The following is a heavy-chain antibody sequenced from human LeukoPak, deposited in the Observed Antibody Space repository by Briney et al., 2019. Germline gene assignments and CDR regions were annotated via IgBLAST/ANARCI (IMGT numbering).Heavy chain of an antibody. Sequence: PGGSLRLSCAASGSTFSRYWMSWVRHAPGEGLEWVATIKQDGCEKFYVDSVRGRFTIPRDNAENSLFLQMNSLRAEDTAVYYCARVLGWDFYDRPLDLWGQGTLVTVSS. CDR2: IKQDGCEK. CDR3: ARVLGWDFYDRPLDL. D-gene: IGHD3-22*01. V-gene: IGHV3-7*01. CDR1: GSTFSRYW. J-gene: IGHJ5*02.